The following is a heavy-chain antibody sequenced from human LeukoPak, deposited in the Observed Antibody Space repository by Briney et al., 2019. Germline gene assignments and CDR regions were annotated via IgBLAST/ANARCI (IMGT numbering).Heavy chain of an antibody. J-gene: IGHJ4*02. CDR3: AKDWVAVAGTATYCDY. CDR1: GFTFSSYP. CDR2: VSFDGSNI. D-gene: IGHD6-19*01. V-gene: IGHV3-30-3*01. Sequence: PGGSLRLSCAASGFTFSSYPMHWVRQAPGKGLEWVVVVSFDGSNIYYADSVQGRFTVSRGNSESTLYLQMDSLRVEDTAVYYCAKDWVAVAGTATYCDYWGQGTLVTVSS.